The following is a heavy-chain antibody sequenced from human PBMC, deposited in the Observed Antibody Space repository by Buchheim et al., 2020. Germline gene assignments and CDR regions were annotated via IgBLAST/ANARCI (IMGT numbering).Heavy chain of an antibody. D-gene: IGHD2/OR15-2a*01. J-gene: IGHJ5*02. Sequence: QVQLQESGPGLVKPSETLSLTCTVSGGSISSSSYYWGWIRQTPGKGLEWIAGISYSGSTYYNPSLKSRVTISVDTSKNQFSLKLNSVTAADTAVYYCARPGGFSFLNWFDPWGRGTL. CDR3: ARPGGFSFLNWFDP. CDR2: ISYSGST. V-gene: IGHV4-39*01. CDR1: GGSISSSSYY.